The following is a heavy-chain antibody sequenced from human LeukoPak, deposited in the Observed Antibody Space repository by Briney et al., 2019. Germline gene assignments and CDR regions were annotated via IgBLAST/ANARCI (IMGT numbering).Heavy chain of an antibody. CDR2: ISDSGAST. D-gene: IGHD3-9*01. J-gene: IGHJ4*02. Sequence: GGSLRLSCAASGFTFSSYAMNWVRQTPGKGLEWVSSISDSGASTYYADSVKGRFTISRDNSKNTLYLQMNSLRVEDTAVYYCATHSTLRYFDWFWGQGTLVTVSS. V-gene: IGHV3-23*01. CDR3: ATHSTLRYFDWF. CDR1: GFTFSSYA.